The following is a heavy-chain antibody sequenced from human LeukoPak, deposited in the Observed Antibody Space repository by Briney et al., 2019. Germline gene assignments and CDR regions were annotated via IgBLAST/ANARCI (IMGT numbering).Heavy chain of an antibody. D-gene: IGHD5-24*01. J-gene: IGHJ3*02. V-gene: IGHV4-39*01. Sequence: SETLSLTCTVSGGSISSSSYYWGWIRQPPGKGLEWIGSIYYSGSTYYNPSLKSRVTISVDTSKNQFSLKLSSVTAADTAVYYCARLDGDTDAFDIWGQGTMVTVSS. CDR2: IYYSGST. CDR1: GGSISSSSYY. CDR3: ARLDGDTDAFDI.